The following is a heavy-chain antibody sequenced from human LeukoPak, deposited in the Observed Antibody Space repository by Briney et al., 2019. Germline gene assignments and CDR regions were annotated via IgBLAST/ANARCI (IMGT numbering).Heavy chain of an antibody. J-gene: IGHJ4*02. CDR1: GFTFTNYW. CDR2: IYLDGSRA. Sequence: GGSLRLSCAVSGFTFTNYWMSWARQSPGKGLEWVANIYLDGSRAYYADSVKGRFTISRDNAKNSLYLQMNSLRDEDTALYYCARSAGGAAAGDLDYWGQGTLVTVSS. CDR3: ARSAGGAAAGDLDY. D-gene: IGHD6-13*01. V-gene: IGHV3-7*03.